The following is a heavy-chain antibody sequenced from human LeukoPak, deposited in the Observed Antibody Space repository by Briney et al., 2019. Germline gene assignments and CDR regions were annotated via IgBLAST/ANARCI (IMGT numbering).Heavy chain of an antibody. CDR2: MSNDGTNE. D-gene: IGHD1-20*01. Sequence: PGGSLRLPCAASGFTFRIYDMHWVRQAPGQGLEWVAVMSNDGTNEYYGDSVKGRFTISRDNSRNTLHLQMNSLRPDDTAVYYCAKSIRVIGTTALDYWGPGTLVTVSS. J-gene: IGHJ4*02. V-gene: IGHV3-30*18. CDR1: GFTFRIYD. CDR3: AKSIRVIGTTALDY.